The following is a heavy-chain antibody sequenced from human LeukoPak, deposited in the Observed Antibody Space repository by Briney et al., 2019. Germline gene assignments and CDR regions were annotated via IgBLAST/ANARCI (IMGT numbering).Heavy chain of an antibody. Sequence: QPGRSLRLSCAASGFTFSSYGMHWVRRAPGKGLEWVTFISYDGSDKYYADSVKGRFTISRDNSKNTLYLQMNSLRAEDTAVYYCAKNYYYDSSGAFDYWGQGTLVTVFS. J-gene: IGHJ4*02. CDR3: AKNYYYDSSGAFDY. D-gene: IGHD3-22*01. CDR2: ISYDGSDK. V-gene: IGHV3-30*18. CDR1: GFTFSSYG.